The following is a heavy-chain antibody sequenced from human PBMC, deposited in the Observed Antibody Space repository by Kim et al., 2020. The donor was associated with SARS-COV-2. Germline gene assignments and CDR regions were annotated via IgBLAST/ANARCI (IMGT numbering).Heavy chain of an antibody. CDR2: IYYSGST. CDR1: GGSVSSGSYY. Sequence: SETLSLTCTVSGGSVSSGSYYWSWIRQPPGKGLEWIGYIYYSGSTNYNPSLKSRVTISVDTSKNQFSLKLSSVTAADTAVYYCARGVTMVLAGMDVWGQGTTVTVSS. CDR3: ARGVTMVLAGMDV. J-gene: IGHJ6*02. D-gene: IGHD3-10*01. V-gene: IGHV4-61*01.